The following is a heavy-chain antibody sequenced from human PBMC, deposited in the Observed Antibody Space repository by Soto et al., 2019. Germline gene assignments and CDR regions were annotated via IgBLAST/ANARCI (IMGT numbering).Heavy chain of an antibody. CDR1: GGTFSSYA. V-gene: IGHV1-8*02. D-gene: IGHD2-15*01. J-gene: IGHJ4*02. CDR2: MNPNSGNT. CDR3: YTSQVVGAYYFDY. Sequence: QVQLVQSGAEVKKPGSSVKVSCKASGGTFSSYAINWVRQATGQGLEWMGWMNPNSGNTGYAQKSQGRVTMTRNTSISTAYMELSSLRSEDTAVYYCYTSQVVGAYYFDYWGQGPLVTVSS.